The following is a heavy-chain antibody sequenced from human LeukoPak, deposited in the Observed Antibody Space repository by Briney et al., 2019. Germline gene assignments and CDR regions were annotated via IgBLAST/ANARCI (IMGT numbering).Heavy chain of an antibody. CDR3: ARLNRGN. CDR1: GGSISTYY. V-gene: IGHV4-59*08. Sequence: SETLSLTCTVSGGSISTYYWSWIRQPPGKGLEWIGYINYSGSTNYNPSLKSRVSISVDTSKNQFSLKLSSVTAADTAVYYCARLNRGNWGQGTLVTVSS. D-gene: IGHD2/OR15-2a*01. J-gene: IGHJ4*02. CDR2: INYSGST.